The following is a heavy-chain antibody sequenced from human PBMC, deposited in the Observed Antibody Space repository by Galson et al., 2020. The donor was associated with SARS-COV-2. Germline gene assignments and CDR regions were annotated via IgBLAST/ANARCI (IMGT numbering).Heavy chain of an antibody. J-gene: IGHJ4*02. D-gene: IGHD3-9*01. V-gene: IGHV3-11*01. CDR2: ISSSGSTI. CDR1: GFSFSDYY. Sequence: GESLKISCEAFGFSFSDYYMSWIRQAPGKGLEWVSYISSSGSTIFYADSVKGRFTISRDNAKNSLYLQMNTLSAEDTAVYYCARAYYDISNVYFPDWGQGSQVTVSS. CDR3: ARAYYDISNVYFPD.